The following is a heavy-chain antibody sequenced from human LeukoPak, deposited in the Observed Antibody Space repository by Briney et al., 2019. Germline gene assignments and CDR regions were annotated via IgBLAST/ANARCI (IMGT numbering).Heavy chain of an antibody. CDR2: IIPIFGTA. V-gene: IGHV1-69*13. CDR1: GGTFSSYA. CDR3: AYRNSGSYNGDAFDI. Sequence: SVTVSCKASGGTFSSYAISWVRQAPGQGLEWMGGIIPIFGTANYAQKFQGRVTITADESTSTAYMELSSLRSEDTAVYYCAYRNSGSYNGDAFDIWGQGTMVTVSS. J-gene: IGHJ3*02. D-gene: IGHD1-26*01.